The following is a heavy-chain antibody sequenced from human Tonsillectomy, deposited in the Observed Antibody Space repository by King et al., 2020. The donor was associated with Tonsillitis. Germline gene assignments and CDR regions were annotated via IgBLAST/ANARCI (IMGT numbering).Heavy chain of an antibody. CDR3: ARDRESGYYDSSGYYYWYFDL. J-gene: IGHJ2*01. V-gene: IGHV4-31*03. D-gene: IGHD3-22*01. CDR2: IYYSGST. Sequence: QLQESGPGLVKPSQTLSLTCTVSGGSISSGGYYWSWIRQHPGKGLEWIGYIYYSGSTYYNPSLKSRVTISVDTSKNQFSLKLSSVTAADTAVDYCARDRESGYYDSSGYYYWYFDLWGRGTLVTVSS. CDR1: GGSISSGGYY.